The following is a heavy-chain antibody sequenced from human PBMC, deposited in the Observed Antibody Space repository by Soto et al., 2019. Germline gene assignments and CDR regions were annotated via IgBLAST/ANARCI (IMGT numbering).Heavy chain of an antibody. CDR1: GFTFRSYW. D-gene: IGHD3-3*01. V-gene: IGHV3-7*03. CDR3: ARAEGYDFWSGPPKYFDN. Sequence: GGSLRLSCATSGFTFRSYWMTWVRQAPGKGPEWVANIKPDGSEKQYVDSVKGRFTVSRDNAKKSLDLQMNSLRVEDTAVYYCARAEGYDFWSGPPKYFDNWGQGTQVTVSS. CDR2: IKPDGSEK. J-gene: IGHJ4*02.